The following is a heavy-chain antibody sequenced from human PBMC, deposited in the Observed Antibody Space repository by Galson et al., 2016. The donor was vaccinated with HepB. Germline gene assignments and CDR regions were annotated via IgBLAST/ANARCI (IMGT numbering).Heavy chain of an antibody. CDR1: TFAFSRTW. Sequence: SLRLSCATTTFAFSRTWMTWVRQAPGKGLEWVANINHDGSEIHYVDSVKGRFTFSRDNAKNSLYLEMNSLRVEDTAVYYCAEGGWSSSWYGRHWGQGTLVTVSS. D-gene: IGHD6-13*01. V-gene: IGHV3-7*01. J-gene: IGHJ4*02. CDR2: INHDGSEI. CDR3: AEGGWSSSWYGRH.